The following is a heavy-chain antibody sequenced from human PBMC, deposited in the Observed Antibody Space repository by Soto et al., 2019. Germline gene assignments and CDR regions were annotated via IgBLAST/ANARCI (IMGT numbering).Heavy chain of an antibody. J-gene: IGHJ6*02. CDR2: INPSGGST. CDR3: ARDRGGSYHYYYYGMDV. D-gene: IGHD1-26*01. V-gene: IGHV1-46*01. Sequence: ASVKVSCKASGYTFTSYYMHWVRQAPGQGLEWMGIINPSGGSTSYAQKFQGRVTMTRDTSTSTVYMELSSLRSEDTAVYYCARDRGGSYHYYYYGMDVWGQGTTVTVSS. CDR1: GYTFTSYY.